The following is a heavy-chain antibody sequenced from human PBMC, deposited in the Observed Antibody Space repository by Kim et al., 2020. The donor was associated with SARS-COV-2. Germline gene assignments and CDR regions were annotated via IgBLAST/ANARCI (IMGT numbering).Heavy chain of an antibody. CDR2: IYSTGST. J-gene: IGHJ4*02. CDR1: GGSISPYY. Sequence: SETLSLTCTVSGGSISPYYWSWIRQPPGKGLDWIGYIYSTGSTNYNPSLQSRVTISLDTSNYQFSLKLSSVTAADTAVYYCARDSGDSFDYWGQGTLVTVSS. D-gene: IGHD1-26*01. V-gene: IGHV4-59*01. CDR3: ARDSGDSFDY.